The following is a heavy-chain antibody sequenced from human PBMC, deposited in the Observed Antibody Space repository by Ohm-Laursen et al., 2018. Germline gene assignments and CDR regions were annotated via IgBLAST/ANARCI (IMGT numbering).Heavy chain of an antibody. V-gene: IGHV3-43*01. Sequence: SLRLSCAASGFTSTEYTMHWVRQSPGKGLEWVSLINWNGDTTYYADSVKGRFIISRDNSKNSLHLQMYSLRIEDTGVYYCVKEGGTMYFDSWGQGTLVTVSP. J-gene: IGHJ5*01. D-gene: IGHD2-15*01. CDR2: INWNGDTT. CDR3: VKEGGTMYFDS. CDR1: GFTSTEYT.